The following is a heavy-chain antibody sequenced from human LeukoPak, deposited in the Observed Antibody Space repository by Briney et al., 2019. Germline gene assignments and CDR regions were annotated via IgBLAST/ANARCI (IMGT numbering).Heavy chain of an antibody. CDR1: GGSFSGYY. V-gene: IGHV4-34*01. CDR2: INHSGST. CDR3: ARGVPAAK. Sequence: SETLSLTCAVYGGSFSGYYWSWIRQPPGKGLEWIGEINHSGSTNYNPSLKSRVTISVDTSKNQFSLKLSSVTAADTAVYYCARGVPAAKWGQGTLVTVSS. J-gene: IGHJ4*02. D-gene: IGHD2-2*01.